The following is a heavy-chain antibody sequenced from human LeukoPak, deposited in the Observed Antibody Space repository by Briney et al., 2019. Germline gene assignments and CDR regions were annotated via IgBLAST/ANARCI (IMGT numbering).Heavy chain of an antibody. CDR3: ARGLIRGYSYGYFDY. J-gene: IGHJ4*02. CDR2: INHSGST. CDR1: GGSISSGDYY. Sequence: PSETLSLTCTVSGGSISSGDYYWSWIRQPPGKGLEWIGEINHSGSTNYNPSLKSRVTISVDTSKNQFSLKLSSVTAADTAVYYCARGLIRGYSYGYFDYWGQGTLVTVSS. V-gene: IGHV4-39*07. D-gene: IGHD5-18*01.